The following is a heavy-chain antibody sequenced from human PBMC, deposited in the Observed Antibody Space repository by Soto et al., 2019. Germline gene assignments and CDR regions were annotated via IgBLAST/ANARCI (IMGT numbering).Heavy chain of an antibody. CDR1: GFTFSSYA. D-gene: IGHD5-18*01. CDR3: AKDQYTAIVTGYYYHGMDV. CDR2: ISGSGGST. V-gene: IGHV3-23*01. Sequence: EVQLLESGGGLVQPGGSLRLSCAASGFTFSSYAMSWVRQAPGKGLEWVSTISGSGGSTYYADSVKGRFTISRDNSKNTLYLQMNSLGAEDTAVYYCAKDQYTAIVTGYYYHGMDVWGQGTTVTVSS. J-gene: IGHJ6*02.